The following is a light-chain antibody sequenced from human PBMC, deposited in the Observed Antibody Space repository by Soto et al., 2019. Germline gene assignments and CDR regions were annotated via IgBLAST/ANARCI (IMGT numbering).Light chain of an antibody. J-gene: IGKJ1*01. CDR3: QQFRSSPWT. CDR2: GAS. CDR1: QSISNTY. V-gene: IGKV3-20*01. Sequence: EIRLTQSPGTLSLSPGERATLSCRASQSISNTYLVWYQQKPGQAPRLLIYGASSRASGIPDRFSGSGSGSDFTLTINRLEPEDFALYYCQQFRSSPWTFGQGTKVEIK.